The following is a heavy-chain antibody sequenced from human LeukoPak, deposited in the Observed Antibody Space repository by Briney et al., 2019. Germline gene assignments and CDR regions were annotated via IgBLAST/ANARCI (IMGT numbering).Heavy chain of an antibody. V-gene: IGHV4-39*07. CDR3: AGAIAAAGSRGWFDP. D-gene: IGHD6-13*01. CDR1: GDSITNTIYF. Sequence: SETLSLTCTVSGDSITNTIYFWGWLRQPPGKGPEWIASIYFTGRPFYNPSLKSRVTISVDTSKNQFSLKLSSVTAADTAVYYCAGAIAAAGSRGWFDPWGQGTLVTVSS. CDR2: IYFTGRP. J-gene: IGHJ5*02.